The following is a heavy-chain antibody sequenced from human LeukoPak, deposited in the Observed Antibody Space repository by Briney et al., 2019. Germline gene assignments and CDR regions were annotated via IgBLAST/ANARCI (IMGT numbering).Heavy chain of an antibody. J-gene: IGHJ6*03. CDR2: IYNSGST. Sequence: PSETLSLTCTVSGDSISSYYWSWIRQPPGKGLEWIGYIYNSGSTNYNPSLKSRVTISVDTSKNQFSLKLNSVTAADTAVYYCARAVYSSSWYGTPPWYYYYMDVWGKGTTVTISS. CDR1: GDSISSYY. D-gene: IGHD6-13*01. V-gene: IGHV4-59*01. CDR3: ARAVYSSSWYGTPPWYYYYMDV.